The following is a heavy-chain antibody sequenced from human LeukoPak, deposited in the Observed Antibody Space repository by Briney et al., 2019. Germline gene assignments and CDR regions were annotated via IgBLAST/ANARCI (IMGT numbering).Heavy chain of an antibody. V-gene: IGHV3-30*04. CDR3: ARSVLQLDYGDYLCY. CDR2: ISYDGSNK. J-gene: IGHJ4*02. Sequence: GGSLRLSCAASGFTFSSYAMHWVRQAPGKGLEWVAVISYDGSNKYYADSVKGRFTISRDNSKNTLYLQMNSLRAEDTAVYYCARSVLQLDYGDYLCYWGQGTLVTVSS. CDR1: GFTFSSYA. D-gene: IGHD4-17*01.